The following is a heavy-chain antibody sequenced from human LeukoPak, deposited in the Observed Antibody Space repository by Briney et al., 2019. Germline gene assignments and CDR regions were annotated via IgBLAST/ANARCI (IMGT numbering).Heavy chain of an antibody. CDR2: ISGSGGST. V-gene: IGHV3-23*01. Sequence: GGSLRLSCAASGFTFSSYAMSWVRQAPGKGLEWVSGISGSGGSTYYADSVKGRFTISRDISKNTLYVQMNSLRAEDAAEYYCAKDKGWGYSSYDYYGMDVWGQGTTVTVSS. J-gene: IGHJ6*02. CDR1: GFTFSSYA. D-gene: IGHD1-26*01. CDR3: AKDKGWGYSSYDYYGMDV.